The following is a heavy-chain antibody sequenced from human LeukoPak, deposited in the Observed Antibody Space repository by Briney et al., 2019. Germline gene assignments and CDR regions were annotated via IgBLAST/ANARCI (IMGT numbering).Heavy chain of an antibody. CDR1: GGSISSYY. CDR3: AGTLRSVVVSAAIHSAYWFDP. V-gene: IGHV4-59*01. CDR2: IYYSGST. Sequence: SETLSLTCTVSGGSISSYYWSWIRQPPGKGLEWIGYIYYSGSTNYNPSLKSRVTISVDTSKNQFSLKLSSVTAADTAVYYCAGTLRSVVVSAAIHSAYWFDPWGQGTLDTVPS. J-gene: IGHJ5*02. D-gene: IGHD2-2*02.